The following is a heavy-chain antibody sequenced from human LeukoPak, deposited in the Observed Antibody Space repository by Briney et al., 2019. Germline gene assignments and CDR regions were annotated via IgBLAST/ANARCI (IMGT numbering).Heavy chain of an antibody. CDR1: GDSIRSCC. V-gene: IGHV4-59*08. CDR2: IYYTGST. Sequence: SDTLSPTCTLSGDSIRSCCWKWIRRPPGKGLEWIGYIYYTGSTSYNPSLKSRVTISLDTSKSQCSLRPTSVTAADTAVYYCASHGSSGHDPLTWGQGTLVTVSS. D-gene: IGHD5-12*01. CDR3: ASHGSSGHDPLT. J-gene: IGHJ4*01.